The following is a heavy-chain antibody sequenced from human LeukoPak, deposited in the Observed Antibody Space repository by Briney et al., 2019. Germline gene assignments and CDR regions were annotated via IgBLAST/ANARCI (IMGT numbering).Heavy chain of an antibody. Sequence: GGSLRLSCAASGFTFSDYYMSWIRQAPGKGLEWVSYISSSGSTIYYADSVKGRFTISRDNAKNSLYLQMNSLRAEDTAVYYCAREVAGGDDYDFWSGYYGWGQGTLVTVSS. D-gene: IGHD3-3*01. V-gene: IGHV3-11*04. CDR3: AREVAGGDDYDFWSGYYG. CDR2: ISSSGSTI. J-gene: IGHJ4*02. CDR1: GFTFSDYY.